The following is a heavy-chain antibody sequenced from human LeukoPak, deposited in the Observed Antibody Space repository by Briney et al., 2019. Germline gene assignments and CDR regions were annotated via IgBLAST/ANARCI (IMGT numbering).Heavy chain of an antibody. J-gene: IGHJ5*02. CDR2: IIPILGIV. V-gene: IGHV1-69*02. D-gene: IGHD3-3*01. CDR3: ARGSQITIFGVVIIAFDP. Sequence: GASVKVSCKASGGTFSSYSISWVRQAPGQGLEWMGRIIPILGIVSYAQNFQDRVTITADKSTNTAYMGLSSLRTEDTALYYCARGSQITIFGVVIIAFDPWGQGTLVTVSS. CDR1: GGTFSSYS.